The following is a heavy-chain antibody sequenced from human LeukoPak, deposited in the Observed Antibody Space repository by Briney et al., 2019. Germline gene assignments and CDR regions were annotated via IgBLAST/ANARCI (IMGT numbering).Heavy chain of an antibody. CDR1: GGSISSYY. J-gene: IGHJ4*02. D-gene: IGHD2-21*02. Sequence: SETLSLTCTVSGGSISSYYRSWIRQPPGRGLEWIGYIYYSGSTNYNPSLKSRLTISVDTSKNQFSLKLSSVTAADTAVYYCARGTYCGGDCYQLPFDYWGQGTLVTVSS. CDR2: IYYSGST. V-gene: IGHV4-59*12. CDR3: ARGTYCGGDCYQLPFDY.